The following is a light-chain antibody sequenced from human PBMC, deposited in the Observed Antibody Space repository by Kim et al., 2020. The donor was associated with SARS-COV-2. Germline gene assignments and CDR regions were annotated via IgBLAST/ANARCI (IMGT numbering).Light chain of an antibody. Sequence: AIRMTQSPSSFSASTGDRVTITCRASQGISSYLAWYQQKPGKAPKLLIYAASTLQSGVPSRFSGSGSETDFILTISCLQSEDFATYYCQQYYSYPRTFGQGTKVDIK. CDR2: AAS. V-gene: IGKV1-8*01. CDR1: QGISSY. CDR3: QQYYSYPRT. J-gene: IGKJ1*01.